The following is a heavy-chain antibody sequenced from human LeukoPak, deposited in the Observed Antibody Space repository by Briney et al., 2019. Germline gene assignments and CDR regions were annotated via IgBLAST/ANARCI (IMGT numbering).Heavy chain of an antibody. CDR2: IGSSSSYT. Sequence: GGSLRLSCAASGFTFSDFYMSWIRQAPGKGLEWVSYIGSSSSYTNYADSVKGRFTISRDNAKNSLYLQMSGLGADDTAVYYCARGGQELDNWGQGTLVTVSS. V-gene: IGHV3-11*06. D-gene: IGHD1-26*01. J-gene: IGHJ4*02. CDR3: ARGGQELDN. CDR1: GFTFSDFY.